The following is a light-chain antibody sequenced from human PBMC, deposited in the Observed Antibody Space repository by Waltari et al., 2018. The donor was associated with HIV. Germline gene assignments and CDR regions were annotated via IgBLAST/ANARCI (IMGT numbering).Light chain of an antibody. J-gene: IGLJ2*01. CDR1: ISDIGPYNL. V-gene: IGLV2-23*02. CDR3: CSYAGGRVFVL. Sequence: QSALTQPASVSGSPGQSITISCTGTISDIGPYNLVSWYQQYPGRAPKLIIYEVSKRPSGVSDRLSGSKSGNRASLTVAGLKVEDEADYYCCSYAGGRVFVLFGGGTRLTV. CDR2: EVS.